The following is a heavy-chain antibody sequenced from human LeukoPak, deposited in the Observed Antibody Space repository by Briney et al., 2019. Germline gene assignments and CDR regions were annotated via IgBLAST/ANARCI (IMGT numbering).Heavy chain of an antibody. D-gene: IGHD6-19*01. J-gene: IGHJ3*02. V-gene: IGHV4-34*01. CDR2: INHSGST. Sequence: SETLSLTCAVYGGSFSGYYWSWIRQPPGKGLEWIGEINHSGSTNYNPSLKSRVTISVDTSKNQFSLKLSSVTAADTAVYYCAKRTKSGWSTDAFDIWGQGTKVTVSS. CDR3: AKRTKSGWSTDAFDI. CDR1: GGSFSGYY.